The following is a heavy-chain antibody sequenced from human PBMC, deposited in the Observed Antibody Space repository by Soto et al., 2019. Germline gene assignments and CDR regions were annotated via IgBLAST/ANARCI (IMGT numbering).Heavy chain of an antibody. D-gene: IGHD6-6*01. CDR2: IGAYNGNT. J-gene: IGHJ6*02. CDR1: GYTFTSYG. V-gene: IGHV1-18*04. Sequence: ASVKVSCKASGYTFTSYGISWVRQAPGQGLEWMGWIGAYNGNTNYAQKLQGRVTMTTDTSTSTAYMELRSPRSDDTAVYYCAREIAAREYYYYYGMDVWGQGTTVTVSS. CDR3: AREIAAREYYYYYGMDV.